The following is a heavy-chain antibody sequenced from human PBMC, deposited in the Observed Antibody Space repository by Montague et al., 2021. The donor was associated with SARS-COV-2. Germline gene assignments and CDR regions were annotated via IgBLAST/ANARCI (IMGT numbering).Heavy chain of an antibody. CDR3: ARDPPYSSSAFYYYSYYLDV. V-gene: IGHV3-33*01. CDR2: IWNDGSNK. CDR1: GFPFSSHA. Sequence: SLRLPCAASGFPFSSHAMHWVRQAPGRGLEWVAVIWNDGSNKYYADSVKGRFTISRDNSNNTLYLQLNSLTADDTAVYYCARDPPYSSSAFYYYSYYLDVWGKGATVTVSS. D-gene: IGHD3-22*01. J-gene: IGHJ6*03.